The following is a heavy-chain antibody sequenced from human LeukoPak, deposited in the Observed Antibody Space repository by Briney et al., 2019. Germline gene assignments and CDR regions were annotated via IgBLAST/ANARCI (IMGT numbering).Heavy chain of an antibody. CDR2: IRRNGGGI. D-gene: IGHD6-13*01. V-gene: IGHV3-9*02. Sequence: PGGSLRLSCAASGFSSADYSMHWVRQAPGKGPEWVAGIRRNGGGIGYADSVKGRFTISRDNAKNSLYLQLNSLRTEDTALYYCAKADQAANGFFDYWGQGTLVTVSS. CDR1: GFSSADYS. J-gene: IGHJ4*02. CDR3: AKADQAANGFFDY.